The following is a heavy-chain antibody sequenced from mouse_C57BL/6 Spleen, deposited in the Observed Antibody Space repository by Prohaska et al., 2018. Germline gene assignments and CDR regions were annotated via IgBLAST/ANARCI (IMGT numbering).Heavy chain of an antibody. CDR3: ARDRGVVATDDAMDY. CDR2: INDDGSSS. CDR1: GFTFSDYY. V-gene: IGHV5-16*01. Sequence: GFTFSDYYMAWARQVSDKGLEWVAHINDDGSSSYYLDSLKRRFINSRDNAKNILYLQMSSLKSEDTATDYCARDRGVVATDDAMDYWGQGTSVTVSS. J-gene: IGHJ4*01. D-gene: IGHD1-1*01.